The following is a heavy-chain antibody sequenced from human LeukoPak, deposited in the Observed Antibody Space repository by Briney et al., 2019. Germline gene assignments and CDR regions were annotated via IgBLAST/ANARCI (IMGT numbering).Heavy chain of an antibody. J-gene: IGHJ5*02. V-gene: IGHV4-34*01. D-gene: IGHD6-6*01. CDR2: INHSGST. Sequence: SETLSLTCAVYGGSFSGYYWSWIRQPPGKGLEWIGEINHSGSTNYNPSLKSRVTISADTSKNQFSLKLSSVTAADTAVYYCARSPQLSSSSWFDPWGQGTVVTVSS. CDR1: GGSFSGYY. CDR3: ARSPQLSSSSWFDP.